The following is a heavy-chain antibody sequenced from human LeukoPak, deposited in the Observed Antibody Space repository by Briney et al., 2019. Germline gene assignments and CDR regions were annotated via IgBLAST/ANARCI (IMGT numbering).Heavy chain of an antibody. J-gene: IGHJ6*02. V-gene: IGHV5-51*01. D-gene: IGHD6-13*01. CDR3: ARVPSGGQQLVTGMDV. Sequence: GESLKISCKGSGYSFTSYWIGWVRQMPGKGLEWMGIIYPGDSDTRYSPSFQGQVTISADKSISTAYLQWSSLKASDTAMYYCARVPSGGQQLVTGMDVWGQGTTVTVSS. CDR1: GYSFTSYW. CDR2: IYPGDSDT.